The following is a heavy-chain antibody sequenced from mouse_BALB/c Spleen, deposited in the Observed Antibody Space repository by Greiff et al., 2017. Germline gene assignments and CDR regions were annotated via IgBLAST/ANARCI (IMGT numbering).Heavy chain of an antibody. Sequence: EVKVVESGPSLVKPSQTLSLTCSVTGDSITSGYWNWIRKFPGNKLEYMGYISYSGSTYYNPSLKSRISITRDTSKNQYYLQLNSVTTEDTATYYCARPIITTADYYAMDYWGQGTSVTVSS. J-gene: IGHJ4*01. D-gene: IGHD1-1*01. CDR3: ARPIITTADYYAMDY. CDR1: GDSITSGY. V-gene: IGHV3-8*02. CDR2: ISYSGST.